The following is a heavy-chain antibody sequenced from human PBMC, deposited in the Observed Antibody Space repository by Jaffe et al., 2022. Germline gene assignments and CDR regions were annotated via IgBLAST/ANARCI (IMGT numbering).Heavy chain of an antibody. D-gene: IGHD6-19*01. CDR2: INHSGST. CDR1: GGSFSGYY. CDR3: ARGASGWYEGSFDY. J-gene: IGHJ4*02. Sequence: QVQLQQWGAGLLKPSETLSLTCAVYGGSFSGYYWSWIRQPPGKGLEWIGEINHSGSTNYNPSLKSRVTISVDTSKNQFSLKLSSVTAADTAVYYCARGASGWYEGSFDYWGQGTLVTVSS. V-gene: IGHV4-34*01.